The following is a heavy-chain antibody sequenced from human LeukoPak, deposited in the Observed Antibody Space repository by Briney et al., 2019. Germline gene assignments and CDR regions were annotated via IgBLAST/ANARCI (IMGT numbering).Heavy chain of an antibody. Sequence: GGSLRLSCAASGFTVSSNYMNWVRQAPGKGLEWVSVIYSGGTTYYADSVKGRFTISRDNSKNTLYLQMNSLRAEDTAIYYCARDPTVASVTSHMDVWGQGTTVTVSS. CDR2: IYSGGTT. CDR3: ARDPTVASVTSHMDV. D-gene: IGHD4-23*01. J-gene: IGHJ6*02. V-gene: IGHV3-53*01. CDR1: GFTVSSNY.